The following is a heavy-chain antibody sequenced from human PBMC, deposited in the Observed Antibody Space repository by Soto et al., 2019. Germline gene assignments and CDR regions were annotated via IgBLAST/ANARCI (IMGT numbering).Heavy chain of an antibody. CDR1: GFTFSSYA. CDR3: ASAYDSSGYYYHSGRTNDAFDI. CDR2: ISGSSSYI. D-gene: IGHD3-22*01. J-gene: IGHJ3*02. Sequence: GGSLRLSCAASGFTFSSYAMSWFRQAPGKGLEWVSAISGSSSYIYYADSVKGRFTISRDNAKNSLYLQMNSLRAEDTAVYYCASAYDSSGYYYHSGRTNDAFDIWGQGTMVTVSS. V-gene: IGHV3-21*01.